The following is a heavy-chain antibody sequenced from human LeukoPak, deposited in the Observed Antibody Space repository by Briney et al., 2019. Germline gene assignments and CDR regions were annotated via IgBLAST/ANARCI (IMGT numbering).Heavy chain of an antibody. J-gene: IGHJ4*02. Sequence: PGGSLRLSCAASGFTFSSYGMHWVRQAPGKGLEWVTFIRYDGSNKYYADSVKGRFTISRDNSKNTLYLQMNSLRAEDTAVYYCARGVVPCPTISCVDYWGQGTLVTVSS. CDR1: GFTFSSYG. CDR2: IRYDGSNK. D-gene: IGHD2-2*01. CDR3: ARGVVPCPTISCVDY. V-gene: IGHV3-30*02.